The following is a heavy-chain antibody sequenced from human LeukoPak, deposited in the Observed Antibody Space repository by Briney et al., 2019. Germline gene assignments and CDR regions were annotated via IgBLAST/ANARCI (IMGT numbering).Heavy chain of an antibody. CDR2: INPNSGAT. V-gene: IGHV1-2*02. D-gene: IGHD3-16*01. CDR1: GYTFTGYY. J-gene: IGHJ4*02. CDR3: ASLRLIDY. Sequence: GASVTVSCKASGYTFTGYYMHWVRQAPGQGLEWMGCINPNSGATNYAQKFQGRVTMTRDTSISTAYMELSGLRSDDTAVYYCASLRLIDYWGQGTLVTVSS.